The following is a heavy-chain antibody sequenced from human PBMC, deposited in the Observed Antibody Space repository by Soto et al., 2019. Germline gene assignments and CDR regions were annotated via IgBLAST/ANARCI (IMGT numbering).Heavy chain of an antibody. Sequence: GVSIRIPFAASRVSYRSYRMNWFPQNTAQRLEWVSSISSSSSYIYYADSVKGRFTISRDNSKNTLYLQMNSLRAEDTAMYYCAKDERSGYRTVSYFFDYWGQGDLVTVSS. CDR2: ISSSSSYI. CDR1: RVSYRSYR. V-gene: IGHV3-21*01. J-gene: IGHJ4*02. CDR3: AKDERSGYRTVSYFFDY. D-gene: IGHD3-3*01.